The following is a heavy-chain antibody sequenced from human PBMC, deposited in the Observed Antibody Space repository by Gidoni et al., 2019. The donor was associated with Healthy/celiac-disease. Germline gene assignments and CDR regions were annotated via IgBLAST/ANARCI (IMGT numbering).Heavy chain of an antibody. J-gene: IGHJ4*02. D-gene: IGHD1-26*01. CDR3: AIGIVGGFDY. CDR1: GFTFRRYA. Sequence: EVQLLEYGGGLVQPGESLRLSCAASGFTFRRYAMSWVRQAPGKGLEWVSAISGSGGSTYYADSVKGRFTISRDNSKNTLYLQMNSLRAEDTAVYYCAIGIVGGFDYWGQGTLVTVSS. CDR2: ISGSGGST. V-gene: IGHV3-23*01.